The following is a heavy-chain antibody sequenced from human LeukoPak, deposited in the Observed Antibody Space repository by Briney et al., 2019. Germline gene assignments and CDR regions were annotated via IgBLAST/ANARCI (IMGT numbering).Heavy chain of an antibody. Sequence: SETLSLTCTVSGYSISSGYYWGWLRQPPGRGLEWIGTIYHSGSTYYNPSLKSRVTVSVDTSKNQFSLKLSSVTAADTAVYYCARDGPGKSSSWYSFGYWGQGTLVTVSS. CDR2: IYHSGST. J-gene: IGHJ4*02. CDR3: ARDGPGKSSSWYSFGY. CDR1: GYSISSGYY. V-gene: IGHV4-38-2*02. D-gene: IGHD6-13*01.